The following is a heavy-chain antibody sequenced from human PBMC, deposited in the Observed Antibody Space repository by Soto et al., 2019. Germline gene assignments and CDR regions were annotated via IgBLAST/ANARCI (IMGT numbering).Heavy chain of an antibody. Sequence: EVQLVESGGGLVKPGGSLRLSCAASGFTFSSYSMNWVRQAPGKGLEWVSSISRSSYIYYADSVKGRCTISRDNAKNSLYLQMNSLRAEDRDVYYCARDGGSYYFDYWGQGTLVTVSS. CDR2: ISRSSYI. V-gene: IGHV3-21*01. CDR1: GFTFSSYS. D-gene: IGHD1-26*01. J-gene: IGHJ4*02. CDR3: ARDGGSYYFDY.